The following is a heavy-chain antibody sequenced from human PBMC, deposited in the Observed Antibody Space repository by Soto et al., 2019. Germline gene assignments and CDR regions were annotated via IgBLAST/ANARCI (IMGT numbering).Heavy chain of an antibody. V-gene: IGHV4-34*01. CDR2: INHSGST. D-gene: IGHD3-10*01. J-gene: IGHJ5*02. CDR3: ARGRLELLWFGESQRWFDP. CDR1: GGSFSGYY. Sequence: PSETLSLTSAVYGGSFSGYYWSWIRQPPGEGLEWIGEINHSGSTNYNPSLKSRVTISLDTSKNQFSLKLSSVTAADTAVYYCARGRLELLWFGESQRWFDPWGQGTLVTVSS.